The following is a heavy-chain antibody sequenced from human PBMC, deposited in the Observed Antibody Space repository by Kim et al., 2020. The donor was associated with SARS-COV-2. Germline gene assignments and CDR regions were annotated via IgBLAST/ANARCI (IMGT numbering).Heavy chain of an antibody. CDR1: SGSISTYY. Sequence: SETLSLTCSGSSGSISTYYWSWIRQPPGKGLEWIGYIHYSGSTKYNPSLRSRVTISVDTSKNQFSLKLTSVTAADTAVYYCARSALSGNYEYYFDYWGQGTLVTVSS. CDR3: ARSALSGNYEYYFDY. CDR2: IHYSGST. J-gene: IGHJ4*02. D-gene: IGHD1-26*01. V-gene: IGHV4-59*13.